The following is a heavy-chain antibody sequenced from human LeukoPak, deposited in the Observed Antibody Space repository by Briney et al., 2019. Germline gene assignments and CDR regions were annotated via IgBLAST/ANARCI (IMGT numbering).Heavy chain of an antibody. Sequence: GGSLRLSCAASGFTFDDYGMSWVRQAPGKGLEWVSGINWNGGSTGYADSVKGRFTISRDNAKNSLYLQMNSLRAEDTALYYCARGHSEAYYDILTALIFFDYWGQGTLVTVSS. V-gene: IGHV3-20*04. CDR2: INWNGGST. CDR3: ARGHSEAYYDILTALIFFDY. CDR1: GFTFDDYG. J-gene: IGHJ4*02. D-gene: IGHD3-9*01.